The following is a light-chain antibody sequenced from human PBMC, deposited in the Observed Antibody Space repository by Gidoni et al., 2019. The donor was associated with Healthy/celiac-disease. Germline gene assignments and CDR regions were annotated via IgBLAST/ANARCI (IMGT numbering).Light chain of an antibody. J-gene: IGKJ3*01. CDR1: QSVSSSY. V-gene: IGKV3-20*01. CDR3: QQYGSSPPVT. Sequence: EIVLTKSPATLSLSPGERATLSCRASQSVSSSYLAWYQQKPGQAPRLLIYGASSRATGIPDRFSGSGSGTDFTLTISRLEPEDFAVYYCQQYGSSPPVTFGPGTKVDIK. CDR2: GAS.